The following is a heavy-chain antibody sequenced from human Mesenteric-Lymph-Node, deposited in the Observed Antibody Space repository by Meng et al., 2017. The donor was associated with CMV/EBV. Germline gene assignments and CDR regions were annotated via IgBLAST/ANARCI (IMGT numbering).Heavy chain of an antibody. V-gene: IGHV1-46*01. J-gene: IGHJ6*02. D-gene: IGHD1-20*01. Sequence: ASVKVSCKASGYTFTSYYMHWVRQAPGQGLEWMGIINPSGGSTGYAQKFQGRVTMTRDTSTSTVYMELSSLRSEDTAVYYCARALTGTDYYYYGMDVWGQGTTVTVSS. CDR2: INPSGGST. CDR3: ARALTGTDYYYYGMDV. CDR1: GYTFTSYY.